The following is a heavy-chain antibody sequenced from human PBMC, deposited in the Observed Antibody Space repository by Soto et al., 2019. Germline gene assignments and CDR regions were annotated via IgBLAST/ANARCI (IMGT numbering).Heavy chain of an antibody. CDR2: IWYDGSNK. CDR1: GFTFSSYG. J-gene: IGHJ3*02. CDR3: ARDRIGGITMVRGVEYDAFVI. Sequence: QVQLVESGGGVVQPGRSLRLSCAASGFTFSSYGMHWVRQAPGKGLEWVAVIWYDGSNKYYADSVKGRFTISRDNSKNALYLQMNSLRAEDTAVYYCARDRIGGITMVRGVEYDAFVIWGQGTMVTVSS. V-gene: IGHV3-33*01. D-gene: IGHD3-10*01.